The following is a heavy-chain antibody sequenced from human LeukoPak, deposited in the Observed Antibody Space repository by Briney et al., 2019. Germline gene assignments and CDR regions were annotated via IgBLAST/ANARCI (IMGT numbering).Heavy chain of an antibody. CDR2: IIPILGIA. CDR1: GGTFSSYA. J-gene: IGHJ5*02. CDR3: ARGESSSWYDP. D-gene: IGHD6-13*01. V-gene: IGHV1-69*04. Sequence: ASVKVSCKASGGTFSSYAISWVRQAPGQGLEWMGRIIPILGIANYAQKFQGRVTITADKSTSTAYMELSSLRSEGTAVYYCARGESSSWYDPWGQGTLVTVSS.